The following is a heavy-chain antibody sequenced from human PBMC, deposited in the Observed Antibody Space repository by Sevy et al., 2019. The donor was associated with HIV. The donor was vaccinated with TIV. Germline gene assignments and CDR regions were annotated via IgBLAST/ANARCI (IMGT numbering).Heavy chain of an antibody. V-gene: IGHV4-34*01. Sequence: SETLSLTCRVYKEPSTGYYWGGIRQPPRKGLSGIGEISQRGTTTYNPFLKGRVSISLDRSKNQFSLELTSMTAADTAVYYCAKSNWRGAGPYRRTHPPWGQGTLVTVSS. J-gene: IGHJ5*02. CDR1: KEPSTGYY. D-gene: IGHD3-3*01. CDR3: AKSNWRGAGPYRRTHPP. CDR2: ISQRGTT.